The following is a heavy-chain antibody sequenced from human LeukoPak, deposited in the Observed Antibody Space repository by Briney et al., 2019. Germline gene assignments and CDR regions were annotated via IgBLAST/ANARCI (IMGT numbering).Heavy chain of an antibody. Sequence: SVKVSCKASGGTFSSYAISWVRQAPGRGLEWMGRIIPIFGTANYAQKFQGRVTITTDESTSTAYMELSSLRSEDTAVYYCARDLVDTAMVNHDYWGQGTLVTVSS. CDR3: ARDLVDTAMVNHDY. CDR1: GGTFSSYA. V-gene: IGHV1-69*05. D-gene: IGHD5-18*01. J-gene: IGHJ4*02. CDR2: IIPIFGTA.